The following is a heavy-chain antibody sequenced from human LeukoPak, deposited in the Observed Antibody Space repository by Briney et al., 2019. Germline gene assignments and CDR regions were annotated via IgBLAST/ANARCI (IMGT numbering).Heavy chain of an antibody. J-gene: IGHJ4*02. CDR1: GFTFSTYW. CDR2: INEDGSEK. V-gene: IGHV3-7*01. CDR3: ARIYDTSGYSLDS. Sequence: PGGSLRLSCAASGFTFSTYWMSWVRQAPGKGLEWEANINEDGSEKYYVDSVKGRFTISRDNAKNSLYLQMNSLRAEDTAVFYCARIYDTSGYSLDSWGQGTLVTVSS. D-gene: IGHD3-22*01.